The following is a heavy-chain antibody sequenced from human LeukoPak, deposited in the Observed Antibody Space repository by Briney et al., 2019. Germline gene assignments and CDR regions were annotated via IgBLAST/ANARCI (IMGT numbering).Heavy chain of an antibody. CDR2: IYTSGST. CDR3: ARGATGYSSVWPFDY. J-gene: IGHJ4*02. Sequence: SETLSLTCTVSGGSISSYYWSWIRQPAGKGLEWIGRIYTSGSTNYNPSLKSRVTMSVDTSKNQFSLKLSSVTAADTAVYYCARGATGYSSVWPFDYWGQGTLVTVSS. V-gene: IGHV4-4*07. CDR1: GGSISSYY. D-gene: IGHD6-19*01.